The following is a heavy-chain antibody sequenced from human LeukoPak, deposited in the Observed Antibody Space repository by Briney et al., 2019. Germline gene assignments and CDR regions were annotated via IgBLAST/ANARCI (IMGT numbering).Heavy chain of an antibody. CDR1: GYSISSGYY. D-gene: IGHD3-3*01. V-gene: IGHV4-38-2*01. CDR3: ARLSFLGVAHPSY. J-gene: IGHJ4*02. Sequence: PSETLSLTCAVSGYSISSGYYWGWIRQPPGKGLEWIGIIYHSGSTYYNPSLKSRVTISVDTSKNQFSLKLSSVTAADTAVYYCARLSFLGVAHPSYWGQGTLVTVSS. CDR2: IYHSGST.